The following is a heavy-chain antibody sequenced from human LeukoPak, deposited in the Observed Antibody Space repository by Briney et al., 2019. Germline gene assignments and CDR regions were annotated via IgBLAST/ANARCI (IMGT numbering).Heavy chain of an antibody. Sequence: ASVKVSCKASGYTFTSYDINWVRQATGQGLEWMGWVNPNSGNTGYAQKLQGRVTMTTDTSTSTAYMELRSLRSDDTAVYYCASDIVPAAPNDYWGQGTLVTVSS. D-gene: IGHD2-2*01. V-gene: IGHV1-8*02. CDR3: ASDIVPAAPNDY. CDR2: VNPNSGNT. CDR1: GYTFTSYD. J-gene: IGHJ4*02.